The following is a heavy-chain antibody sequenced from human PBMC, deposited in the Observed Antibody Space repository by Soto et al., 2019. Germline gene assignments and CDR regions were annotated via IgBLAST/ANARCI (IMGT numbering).Heavy chain of an antibody. CDR2: IYPGGGT. V-gene: IGHV4-38-2*02. CDR3: ARKGYYPSGRINLFDS. CDR1: GHSINSDYY. Sequence: PXETLSLTCTVSGHSINSDYYWGWIRQPPGKGPEWIGSIYPGGGTYYNPSLKSRVTISIDTSKNQFSLRLTSETAEDTAMYYCARKGYYPSGRINLFDSWGQGALVTVSS. D-gene: IGHD3-10*01. J-gene: IGHJ4*02.